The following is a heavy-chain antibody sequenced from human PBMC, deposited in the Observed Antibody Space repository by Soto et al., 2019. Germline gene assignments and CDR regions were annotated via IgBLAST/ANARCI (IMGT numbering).Heavy chain of an antibody. CDR3: AKDAENYYGSGSGA. Sequence: QVQLVESGGGVVQPGRSLRLSCAASGFTFSSYGMHWVRQAPGKGLEWVAVISYDGSNKYYADSVKGRFTISRDNSKNTLYLQMNSLRAEDTAVYYCAKDAENYYGSGSGAWGQGTLVTVSS. V-gene: IGHV3-30*18. D-gene: IGHD3-10*01. CDR1: GFTFSSYG. CDR2: ISYDGSNK. J-gene: IGHJ4*02.